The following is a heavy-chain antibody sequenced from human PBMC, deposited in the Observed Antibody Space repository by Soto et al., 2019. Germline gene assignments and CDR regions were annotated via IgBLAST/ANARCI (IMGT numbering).Heavy chain of an antibody. CDR1: GYSFTSYW. CDR3: ARLYYYDSSGYYEKRDY. V-gene: IGHV5-51*01. J-gene: IGHJ4*02. CDR2: IYPGDSDT. Sequence: LKISCKGSGYSFTSYWIGWVRQMPGKGLEWMGIIYPGDSDTRYSPSFQGQVTISADKSISTAYLQWSSLKASDTAMYYCARLYYYDSSGYYEKRDYWGQGTLVTVSS. D-gene: IGHD3-22*01.